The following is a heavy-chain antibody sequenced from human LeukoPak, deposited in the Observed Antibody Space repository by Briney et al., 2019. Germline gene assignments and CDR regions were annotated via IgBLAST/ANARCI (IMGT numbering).Heavy chain of an antibody. J-gene: IGHJ4*02. CDR2: ISSSSSTI. Sequence: GGSLGLSCAASGFTFSSYSMNWVRQAPGKGLEWVSYISSSSSTIYYADSVKGRFTISRDNAKNSLYLQMNSLRVEDTAVYYCARCTTGRTFGSLREIKRSREIDYWGQGTLVTVSS. D-gene: IGHD1-1*01. V-gene: IGHV3-48*01. CDR3: ARCTTGRTFGSLREIKRSREIDY. CDR1: GFTFSSYS.